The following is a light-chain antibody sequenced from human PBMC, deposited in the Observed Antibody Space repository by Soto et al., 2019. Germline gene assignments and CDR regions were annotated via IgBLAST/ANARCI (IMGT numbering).Light chain of an antibody. J-gene: IGKJ5*01. Sequence: DIQMTQSPSTLSASVGDRVTITCRASQSISSCLAWYQQKPGKAPNLLIYKASSLETGVPARFSGSGSGTEFTLTISSLQPEDFATYYCQQYESYSVTFGQGTRLEIK. CDR3: QQYESYSVT. V-gene: IGKV1-5*03. CDR1: QSISSC. CDR2: KAS.